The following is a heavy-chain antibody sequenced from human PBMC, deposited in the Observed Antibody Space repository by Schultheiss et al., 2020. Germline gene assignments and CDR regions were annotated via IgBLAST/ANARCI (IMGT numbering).Heavy chain of an antibody. V-gene: IGHV4-59*12. CDR3: AGGENYGMDV. Sequence: SETLSLTCTVSGGSISSYYWSWIRQPPGKGLEWIGYIYYSGSTNYNPSLKSRVTISVDTSKNQFSLKLSSVTAADTAVYYCAGGENYGMDVWGQGTTVTVS. CDR2: IYYSGST. CDR1: GGSISSYY. J-gene: IGHJ6*02.